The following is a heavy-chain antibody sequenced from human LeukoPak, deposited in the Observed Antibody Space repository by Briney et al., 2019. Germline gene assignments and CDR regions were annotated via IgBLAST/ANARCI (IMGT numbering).Heavy chain of an antibody. CDR3: ARHARSTFSTSWYDS. Sequence: PSETLSLTCTVSGGSMTSYYWSWIRQPPGKGLEWIAYIYYSGGTNYNPSLKSRVTISVNPSKNQFSLKLSSVTAADTAVYYCARHARSTFSTSWYDSWGQGTLVTV. J-gene: IGHJ5*01. CDR2: IYYSGGT. D-gene: IGHD2-2*01. V-gene: IGHV4-59*08. CDR1: GGSMTSYY.